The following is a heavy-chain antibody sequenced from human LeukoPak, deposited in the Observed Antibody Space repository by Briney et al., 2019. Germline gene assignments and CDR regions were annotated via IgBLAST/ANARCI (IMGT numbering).Heavy chain of an antibody. CDR1: GYTFTGYY. CDR2: INPNSGDT. D-gene: IGHD2-2*01. CDR3: ARDLVLGSSTSHIFDY. J-gene: IGHJ4*02. Sequence: KPRASVKVSCKASGYTFTGYYMHWVRQAPGQGLEWMGWINPNSGDTNYGQKFQGRVTMTRDTSISTAYMELGRLRSGDTAVYYCARDLVLGSSTSHIFDYWGQGTLVTVSS. V-gene: IGHV1-2*02.